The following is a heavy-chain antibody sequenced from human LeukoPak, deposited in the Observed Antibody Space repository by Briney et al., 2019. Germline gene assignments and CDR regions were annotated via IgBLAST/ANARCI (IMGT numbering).Heavy chain of an antibody. CDR3: ARSIAAAHDY. CDR2: IHYSGST. J-gene: IGHJ4*02. V-gene: IGHV4-39*01. D-gene: IGHD6-13*01. Sequence: SETLSLTCTVSGGSISSSSYYWGWIRQPPGKGLEWIGSIHYSGSTYYNPSLKSRVTISVDTSKNQFSLKLSSVTAADTAVYYCARSIAAAHDYWGQGTLVTVSS. CDR1: GGSISSSSYY.